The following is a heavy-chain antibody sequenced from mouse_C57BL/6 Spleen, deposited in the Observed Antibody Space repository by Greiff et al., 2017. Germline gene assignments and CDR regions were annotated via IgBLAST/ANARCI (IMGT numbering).Heavy chain of an antibody. CDR1: GFTFGDYG. V-gene: IGHV5-17*01. CDR2: ISSGSSTI. Sequence: EVKLVESGGGLVKPGGSLKLSCAASGFTFGDYGMHWVRQAPEKGLEWVAYISSGSSTIYYADTVKGRFTISRDNAKNTLFLQMTSLRSEDTAMYYCARRITTVVEDYYAMDYWGQGTSVTVSS. D-gene: IGHD1-1*01. CDR3: ARRITTVVEDYYAMDY. J-gene: IGHJ4*01.